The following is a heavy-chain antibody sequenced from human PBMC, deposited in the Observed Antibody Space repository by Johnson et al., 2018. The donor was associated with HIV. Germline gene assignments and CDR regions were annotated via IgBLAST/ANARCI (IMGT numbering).Heavy chain of an antibody. D-gene: IGHD1-26*01. CDR2: IGTAGDT. Sequence: VQLVESGGDWVQPGGSLRLSCAASGFTFSIYDMHWVRQPTGKGLEWVSAIGTAGDTYYADSVKGRFTISRDNAKNSLYLQMNSLRAEDTAVYYCARVGADAFDIWGQGTMVTVSS. J-gene: IGHJ3*02. CDR3: ARVGADAFDI. V-gene: IGHV3-13*01. CDR1: GFTFSIYD.